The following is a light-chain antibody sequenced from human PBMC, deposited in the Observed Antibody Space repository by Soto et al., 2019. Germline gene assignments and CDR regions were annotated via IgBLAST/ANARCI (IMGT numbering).Light chain of an antibody. CDR3: QQYNDWPPWT. V-gene: IGKV3-15*01. Sequence: ILMTQSPATLSVSPGERATLSCRASQSVSNNLAWYQQKPGQGPRLLIYDASTRATAIPARFSGSGSGTEFTLTISGLQSEDFAVYYCQQYNDWPPWTFGQGTKVEIK. J-gene: IGKJ1*01. CDR1: QSVSNN. CDR2: DAS.